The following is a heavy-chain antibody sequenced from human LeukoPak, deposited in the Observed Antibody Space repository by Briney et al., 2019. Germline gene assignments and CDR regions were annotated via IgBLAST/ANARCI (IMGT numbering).Heavy chain of an antibody. Sequence: GGSLRLYCAASGFTFSNYAMNWVRQAPGKGLEWVSGISGSGGSTHYADSVKGRFTISRDNSKNTLYLQMNSLRAEDTAVYYCAKDRYSNYGNWFDPWGQGTLVTVFS. CDR1: GFTFSNYA. CDR3: AKDRYSNYGNWFDP. D-gene: IGHD4-11*01. V-gene: IGHV3-23*01. CDR2: ISGSGGST. J-gene: IGHJ5*02.